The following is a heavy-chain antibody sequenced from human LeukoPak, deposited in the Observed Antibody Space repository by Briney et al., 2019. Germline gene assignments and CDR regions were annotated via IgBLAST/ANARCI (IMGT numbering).Heavy chain of an antibody. CDR3: ARAVSGTLGGAFDI. Sequence: ASVKVSCKASGYTFIDYFIHWMRQTPGQGLEWLGGINPNSGVTRYAQKFQDRVTMTRDTAAYMELSSLKSDDTAVYYCARAVSGTLGGAFDIWGQGTAVTVSS. CDR2: INPNSGVT. D-gene: IGHD1-7*01. J-gene: IGHJ3*02. CDR1: GYTFIDYF. V-gene: IGHV1-2*02.